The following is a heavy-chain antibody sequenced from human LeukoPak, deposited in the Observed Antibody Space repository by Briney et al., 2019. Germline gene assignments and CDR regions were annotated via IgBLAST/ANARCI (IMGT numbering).Heavy chain of an antibody. CDR2: INHSGST. CDR1: GGSFSGYY. J-gene: IGHJ4*02. CDR3: AIGNYDFWSGYPLDY. Sequence: SETLSLTCAVYGGSFSGYYWSWIRQPPGKGLEWIGEINHSGSTNYNPSLKSRVTISVDTSKNQFSLKLSSVTAADTAVYYCAIGNYDFWSGYPLDYWGQGTLVTVSS. D-gene: IGHD3-3*01. V-gene: IGHV4-34*01.